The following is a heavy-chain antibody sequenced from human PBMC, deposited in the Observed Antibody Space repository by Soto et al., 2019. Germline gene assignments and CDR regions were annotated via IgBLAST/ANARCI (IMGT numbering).Heavy chain of an antibody. J-gene: IGHJ6*02. CDR3: ARDLTGVGAWTHYYYGMDV. D-gene: IGHD1-26*01. CDR2: IWYDGSNK. V-gene: IGHV3-33*01. CDR1: GFTFSSYG. Sequence: QVQLVESGGGVVQPGRSLRLSCAASGFTFSSYGMHWVRQAPGKGLEWVAGIWYDGSNKYYADSVKGRFTISRDNSKNTLYLQMNSLRAEDTAVYYCARDLTGVGAWTHYYYGMDVWGQGTTVTVSS.